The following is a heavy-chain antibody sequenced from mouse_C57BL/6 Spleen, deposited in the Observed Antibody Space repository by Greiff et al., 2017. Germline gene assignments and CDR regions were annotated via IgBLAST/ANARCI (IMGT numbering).Heavy chain of an antibody. CDR3: ARMGYYGSSSYYAMDY. J-gene: IGHJ4*01. Sequence: VQLQQSGAELVKPGASVKISCKASGYAFSSSWMHWVKQRPGKGLEWIGQIYPGDGDTNCNGKFKGKATLTEDKSSSTAYMQLSSLTSEDSAVYFCARMGYYGSSSYYAMDYWGQGTSVTVSS. CDR2: IYPGDGDT. V-gene: IGHV1-80*01. D-gene: IGHD1-1*01. CDR1: GYAFSSSW.